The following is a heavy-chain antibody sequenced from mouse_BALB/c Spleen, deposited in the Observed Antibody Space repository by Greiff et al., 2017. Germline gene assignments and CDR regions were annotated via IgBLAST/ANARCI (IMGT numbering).Heavy chain of an antibody. CDR3: ARALTGYLDY. CDR2: IWAGGST. CDR1: GFSLTSYG. V-gene: IGHV2-9*02. D-gene: IGHD4-1*01. J-gene: IGHJ2*01. Sequence: VKLMESGPGLVAPSQSLSITCTVSGFSLTSYGVHWVRQPPGKGLEWLGVIWAGGSTNYNSALMSRLSISKDNSKSQVFLKMNSLQTDDTAMYYCARALTGYLDYWGQGTTLTVSS.